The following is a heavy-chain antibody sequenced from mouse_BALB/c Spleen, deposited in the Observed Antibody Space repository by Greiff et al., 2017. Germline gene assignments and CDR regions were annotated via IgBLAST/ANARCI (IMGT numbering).Heavy chain of an antibody. D-gene: IGHD1-1*01. J-gene: IGHJ4*01. Sequence: EVQLVESGGGLVKPGGSLKLSCAASGFTFSSYAMSWVRQSPEKRLEWVAEISSGGSYTYYPDTVTGRFTISRDNAKNTLYLEMSSLRSEDTAMYYCARYSSYYYAMDYWGQGTSVTVSS. CDR3: ARYSSYYYAMDY. V-gene: IGHV5-9-4*01. CDR1: GFTFSSYA. CDR2: ISSGGSYT.